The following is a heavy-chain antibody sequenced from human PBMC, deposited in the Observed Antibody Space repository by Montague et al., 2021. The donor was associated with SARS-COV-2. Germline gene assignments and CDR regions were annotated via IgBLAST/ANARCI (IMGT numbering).Heavy chain of an antibody. CDR3: VKGLMGCHS. D-gene: IGHD2-8*01. CDR1: GFTFGNSA. Sequence: SLRLSCAASGFTFGNSAMSWVRQAPGKRLEWVSVISSTGGTTYDADSVKGRFIISRDNTKSTLYLQMNSLASEDTGFYYCVKGLMGCHSWGQGTLVSVSS. V-gene: IGHV3-23*01. J-gene: IGHJ4*02. CDR2: ISSTGGTT.